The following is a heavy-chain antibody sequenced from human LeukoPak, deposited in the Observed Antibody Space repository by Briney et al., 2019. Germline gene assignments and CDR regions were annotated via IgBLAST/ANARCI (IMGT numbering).Heavy chain of an antibody. V-gene: IGHV3-30*04. CDR1: GFTFSSYV. CDR3: ARVSGWLQTPLDY. Sequence: GGSLRLSCAASGFTFSSYVMHWVRQAPGKGLEWVAIISYDGSNEYYADSVKGRFTISRDNSKNTLYLQMNSLRAADTAVYYCARVSGWLQTPLDYWGQGTLVTVSS. J-gene: IGHJ4*02. D-gene: IGHD5-24*01. CDR2: ISYDGSNE.